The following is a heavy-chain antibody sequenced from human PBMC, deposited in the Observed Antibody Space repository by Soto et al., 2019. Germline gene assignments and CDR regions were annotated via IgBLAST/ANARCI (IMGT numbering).Heavy chain of an antibody. V-gene: IGHV2-70*13. CDR1: GFSLTSPGMC. CDR2: IERDDDDK. CDR3: ARSIRGPRRFNGMDV. J-gene: IGHJ6*02. Sequence: SGPTLVNPTETLTLTCTFSGFSLTSPGMCVSWTRQSPGKALEWLALIERDDDDKYYSTSLKTRLTISKDTRKNQVVLTMANMEPADTATYYCARSIRGPRRFNGMDVWGQGTTVTSP. D-gene: IGHD1-20*01.